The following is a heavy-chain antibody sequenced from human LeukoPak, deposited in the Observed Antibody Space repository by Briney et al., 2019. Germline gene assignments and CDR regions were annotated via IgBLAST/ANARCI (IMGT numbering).Heavy chain of an antibody. CDR1: GFTVSSNY. J-gene: IGHJ4*02. CDR2: IYSGGST. CDR3: ARGGTYYYDSSGYNHFDY. V-gene: IGHV3-66*02. Sequence: GGSLRLSCAASGFTVSSNYMSWVRQAPGKGLEWVSVIYSGGSTYYADSVKGRFTISRDNSKNTLYLQMNSLRAEDKAVYYCARGGTYYYDSSGYNHFDYWGQGTLVTVSS. D-gene: IGHD3-22*01.